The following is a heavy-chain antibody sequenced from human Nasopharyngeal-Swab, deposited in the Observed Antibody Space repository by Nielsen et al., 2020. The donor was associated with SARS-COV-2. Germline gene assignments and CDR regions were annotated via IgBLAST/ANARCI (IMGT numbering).Heavy chain of an antibody. V-gene: IGHV3-30-3*01. CDR3: ASTPLDSSGYYYAFHY. CDR2: ISYDGSNK. J-gene: IGHJ4*02. Sequence: GESLKISCAASGFTFSRYTMHWVRQAPGKGLEWVAVISYDGSNKYYADSVKGRFTNSRDISKNTLYLQMNSLRAEDTAVFYCASTPLDSSGYYYAFHYWGRGTLVTVSS. CDR1: GFTFSRYT. D-gene: IGHD3-22*01.